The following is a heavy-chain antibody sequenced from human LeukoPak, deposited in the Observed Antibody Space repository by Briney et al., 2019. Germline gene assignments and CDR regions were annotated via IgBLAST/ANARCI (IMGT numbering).Heavy chain of an antibody. V-gene: IGHV4-31*03. CDR3: ARSFSSNWYDWFDP. CDR1: GGSISSGGYY. Sequence: SQTLSLTCTVSGGSISSGGYYWSWDRQHPGKGLEWIGYIYYSGNTYYNPSLKSRVTISVDTSKNQFSLKLSSVTAADTAVYYCARSFSSNWYDWFDPWGQGALVSVSS. J-gene: IGHJ5*02. CDR2: IYYSGNT. D-gene: IGHD6-13*01.